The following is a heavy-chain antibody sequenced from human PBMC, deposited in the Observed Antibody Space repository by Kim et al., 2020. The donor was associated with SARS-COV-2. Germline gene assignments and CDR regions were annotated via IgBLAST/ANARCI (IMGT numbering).Heavy chain of an antibody. D-gene: IGHD6-19*01. V-gene: IGHV3-7*01. CDR3: ARDPIAVAGTVFDY. Sequence: GGSLRLSCAASGFTFSSYWMSWVRQAPGKGLEWVANIKQDGSEKYYVDSVKGRFTISRDNAKNSLYLQMNSLRAEDTAVYYCARDPIAVAGTVFDYWGQGTLVTVSS. J-gene: IGHJ4*02. CDR1: GFTFSSYW. CDR2: IKQDGSEK.